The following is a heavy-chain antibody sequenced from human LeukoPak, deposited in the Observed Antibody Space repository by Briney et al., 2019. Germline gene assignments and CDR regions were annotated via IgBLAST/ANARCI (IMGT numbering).Heavy chain of an antibody. CDR2: IRYDGSNK. Sequence: GGSLRLSCAASGFTFSSYGMHWVRQAPGKGLEWVAFIRYDGSNKYYAYSVNGRFTISRDNSKNTLYLQMNSLRAEDTAVYYCAKPSLYYYDTSGYYRYWYFDLWGRSTLVTVSS. D-gene: IGHD3-22*01. V-gene: IGHV3-30*02. CDR3: AKPSLYYYDTSGYYRYWYFDL. CDR1: GFTFSSYG. J-gene: IGHJ2*01.